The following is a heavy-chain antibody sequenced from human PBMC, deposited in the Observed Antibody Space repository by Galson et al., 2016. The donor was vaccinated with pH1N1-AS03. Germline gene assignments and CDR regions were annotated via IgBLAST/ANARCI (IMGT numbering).Heavy chain of an antibody. CDR3: AKYTIDWYEDY. V-gene: IGHV3-23*01. CDR1: GFTFSTYA. Sequence: CAVSGFTFSTYAMTWVRQAPGRGLEWVSSISSTGSNTFYADSVMGRFTISRDNSKNTLYLQMNSLRAEDTAVFYCAKYTIDWYEDYWGQGTLVTVSS. D-gene: IGHD6-19*01. J-gene: IGHJ4*02. CDR2: ISSTGSNT.